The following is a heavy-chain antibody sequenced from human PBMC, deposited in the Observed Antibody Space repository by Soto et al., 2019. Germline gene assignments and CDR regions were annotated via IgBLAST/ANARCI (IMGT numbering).Heavy chain of an antibody. V-gene: IGHV1-24*01. CDR1: GYTLTELS. J-gene: IGHJ5*02. CDR3: ATSGLGGYYTNWFDP. Sequence: ASVKVSCKVSGYTLTELSMHWVRQAPGKGLEWMGGFDPEDGETIYAQKFQGRVTMTEDTPTDTAYMELSSLRSEDTAVYYCATSGLGGYYTNWFDPWGQGTLVTVSS. CDR2: FDPEDGET. D-gene: IGHD3-3*01.